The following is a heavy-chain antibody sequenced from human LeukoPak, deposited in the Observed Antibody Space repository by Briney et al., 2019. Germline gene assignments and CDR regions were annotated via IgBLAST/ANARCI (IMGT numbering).Heavy chain of an antibody. V-gene: IGHV4-39*07. Sequence: SETLSLTCTVSGGSISSSSYHWGWIRQPPGKGLEWIGEINHSGSTNYNPSLKSRVTISVDTSKNQFSLKLSSVTAADTAVYYCARGPPYIVVVTAIGFFDYWGQGTLVTVSS. CDR1: GGSISSSSYH. J-gene: IGHJ4*02. D-gene: IGHD2-21*02. CDR2: INHSGST. CDR3: ARGPPYIVVVTAIGFFDY.